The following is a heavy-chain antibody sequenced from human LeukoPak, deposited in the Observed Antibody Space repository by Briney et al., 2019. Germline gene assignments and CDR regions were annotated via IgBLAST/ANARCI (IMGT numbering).Heavy chain of an antibody. CDR3: ARDSGYGFEYYFDY. D-gene: IGHD5-12*01. CDR1: GFTFSSYE. V-gene: IGHV3-48*03. CDR2: ISSSGSTI. J-gene: IGHJ4*02. Sequence: GGSLRLSCAASGFTFSSYEMNWVRQAPGKGLEWVSYISSSGSTIYYADSVKGRFTISRDNAKNSLYLQMNSLRAEDTAVYYCARDSGYGFEYYFDYWGQGTLVIVSS.